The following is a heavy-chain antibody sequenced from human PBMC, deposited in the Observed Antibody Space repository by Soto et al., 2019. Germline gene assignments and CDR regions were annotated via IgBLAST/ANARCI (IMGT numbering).Heavy chain of an antibody. Sequence: QVQVVESGGRVVHPGGSLRLSCAASGFTFRSSAMHWVRHTPGKGLEWVAVIAYDGSKKYYAASVKGRFTVSRDNSNNTVDLQMNSLRTEDSAIYFCARGRVLLGANGLDPWGQGTRVSVSS. D-gene: IGHD2-8*02. V-gene: IGHV3-30*04. CDR1: GFTFRSSA. CDR3: ARGRVLLGANGLDP. J-gene: IGHJ5*02. CDR2: IAYDGSKK.